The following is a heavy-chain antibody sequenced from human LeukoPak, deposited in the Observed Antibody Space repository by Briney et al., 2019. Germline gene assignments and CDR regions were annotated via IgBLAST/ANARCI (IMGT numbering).Heavy chain of an antibody. V-gene: IGHV1-69*02. J-gene: IGHJ6*02. Sequence: SVKVSCKASGGTFSSYTISWVRQAPGQGLEWMGRIIPILGIANYAQKFQGRVTITADKSTSTAHMELSSLRSEDTAVYYCARVMGHSGYERYYYYGMDVWGQGTTVTVSS. CDR1: GGTFSSYT. CDR2: IIPILGIA. D-gene: IGHD5-12*01. CDR3: ARVMGHSGYERYYYYGMDV.